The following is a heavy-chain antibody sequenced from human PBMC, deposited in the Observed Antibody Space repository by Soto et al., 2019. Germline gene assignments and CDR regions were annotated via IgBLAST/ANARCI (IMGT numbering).Heavy chain of an antibody. J-gene: IGHJ6*02. D-gene: IGHD6-13*01. CDR2: IIPIFGTA. CDR3: ARSYSSSWPNMGYYYYGMDV. CDR1: GGTFSSYA. V-gene: IGHV1-69*06. Sequence: SVKVSCKASGGTFSSYAISWVRQAPGQGLEWMGGIIPIFGTANYAQKFQGRVTITADKSTSTAYMELSSLRSEDTAVYYCARSYSSSWPNMGYYYYGMDVWGQGTKVTVSS.